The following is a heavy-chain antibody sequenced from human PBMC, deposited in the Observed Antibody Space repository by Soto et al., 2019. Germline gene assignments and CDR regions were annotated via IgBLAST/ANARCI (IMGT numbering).Heavy chain of an antibody. V-gene: IGHV3-33*01. D-gene: IGHD6-25*01. CDR2: IWSDGTKK. CDR1: GFVYSNYA. J-gene: IGHJ2*01. Sequence: QLVESGGGVVQPGRSLRLSCAASGFVYSNYAMHWVRLSPGKGLEWVALIWSDGTKKYYMDSVKGRFIISRDNSLKTLHLQMDSLRAEDAAVYFCVRGIPSQYTSDWLYWYFDLWGRGTQVTVSA. CDR3: VRGIPSQYTSDWLYWYFDL.